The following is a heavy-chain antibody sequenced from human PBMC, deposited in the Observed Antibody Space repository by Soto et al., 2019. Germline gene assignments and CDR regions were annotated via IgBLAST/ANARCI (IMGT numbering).Heavy chain of an antibody. J-gene: IGHJ4*02. D-gene: IGHD3-16*01. CDR1: GSTFTTYA. CDR2: ISYDGSNK. Sequence: SLTLSCAASGSTFTTYAMHWVRQAPGKGLEWVAFISYDGSNKYYAASMTRRFTMSRDNTKNTSYLQLNSLSAEDTAVYYCARGHGAVYASIFVLWGEGPLVSVSS. CDR3: ARGHGAVYASIFVL. V-gene: IGHV3-30-3*01.